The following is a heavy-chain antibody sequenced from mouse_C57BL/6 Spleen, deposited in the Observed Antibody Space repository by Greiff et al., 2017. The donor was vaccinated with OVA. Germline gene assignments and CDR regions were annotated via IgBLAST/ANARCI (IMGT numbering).Heavy chain of an antibody. Sequence: QVQLQQPGAELVKPGASVKLSCKASGYPFTSYWMHWVKQRPGQGLEWIGMIHPNSGSTNYNEKFKSKATLTVDKSSSTAYMQLSSLTSEDAAVYYCAIYSRDAMDDWGQGTSVTVSS. CDR2: IHPNSGST. J-gene: IGHJ4*01. CDR1: GYPFTSYW. D-gene: IGHD2-5*01. V-gene: IGHV1-64*01. CDR3: AIYSRDAMDD.